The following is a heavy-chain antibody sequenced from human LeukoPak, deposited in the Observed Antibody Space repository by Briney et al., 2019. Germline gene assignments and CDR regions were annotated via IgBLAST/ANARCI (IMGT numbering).Heavy chain of an antibody. J-gene: IGHJ6*02. Sequence: KASETLSLTCTVSGGSISSGGYYWSWIRQHPGKGLEWIGYIYYSGSTYYNPSLKSRVTISVDTSKNQFSLKLSSVTAADTAVYYCARDNTRFDFLSGSITQYYYGMDVWGQGTTVTVSS. CDR1: GGSISSGGYY. V-gene: IGHV4-31*03. CDR2: IYYSGST. D-gene: IGHD3-3*01. CDR3: ARDNTRFDFLSGSITQYYYGMDV.